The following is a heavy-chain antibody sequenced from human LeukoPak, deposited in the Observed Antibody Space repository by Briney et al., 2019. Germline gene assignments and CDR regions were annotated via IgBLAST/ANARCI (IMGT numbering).Heavy chain of an antibody. D-gene: IGHD3-16*01. J-gene: IGHJ3*02. CDR2: INHSGST. CDR1: GGSFSGYY. CDR3: AREDLGLNAFDI. Sequence: SETLSLTCAVYGGSFSGYYWSWIRQPPGKGLEWIGEINHSGSTNYNPSLKSRVTISVDTSKNQFSLKLSSVTAADTAVYYCAREDLGLNAFDIWGQGTMVTVSS. V-gene: IGHV4-34*01.